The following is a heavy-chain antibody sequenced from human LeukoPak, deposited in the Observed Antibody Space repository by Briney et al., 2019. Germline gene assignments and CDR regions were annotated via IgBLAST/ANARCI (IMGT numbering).Heavy chain of an antibody. CDR1: GGSISSSSYY. CDR3: ARIPWYCSGGSCYPRGYAFDI. V-gene: IGHV4-39*01. CDR2: IYYSGRT. Sequence: PSETLSLTCTVSGGSISSSSYYWGWIRQPPGKGLEWIGSIYYSGRTYYNPSLKSRVTISVDTSKNQFSLKLSSVPAADTAVYYCARIPWYCSGGSCYPRGYAFDIWGQGTMVTVSS. J-gene: IGHJ3*02. D-gene: IGHD2-15*01.